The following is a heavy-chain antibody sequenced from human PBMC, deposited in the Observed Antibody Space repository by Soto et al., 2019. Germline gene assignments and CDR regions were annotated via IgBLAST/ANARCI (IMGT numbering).Heavy chain of an antibody. CDR3: ARGAMANFDY. V-gene: IGHV1-69*13. CDR2: FIAMLGTP. Sequence: SVKVSCKASGGTFSSYGIAWVRQAPGQGLEWMGGFIAMLGTPTYAKKVQGRATITADESLTSSYLELRSLRSEDTAVYFCARGAMANFDYWGQGTVVTVSS. J-gene: IGHJ4*02. CDR1: GGTFSSYG. D-gene: IGHD5-18*01.